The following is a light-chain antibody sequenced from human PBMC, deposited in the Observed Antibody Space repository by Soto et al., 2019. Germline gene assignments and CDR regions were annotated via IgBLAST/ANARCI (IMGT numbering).Light chain of an antibody. CDR2: GAS. V-gene: IGKV3-20*01. J-gene: IGKJ2*01. CDR1: QSITSSY. Sequence: VLTQSPVTLSLSPGDRATLSCRTSQSITSSYLAWYQQRPGQAPRLLIYGASSRATGIPDRFSGSGSGTDFTLTISRLEPEDFAVYSCQQYNSSPPTYTFGQGTKLEIK. CDR3: QQYNSSPPTYT.